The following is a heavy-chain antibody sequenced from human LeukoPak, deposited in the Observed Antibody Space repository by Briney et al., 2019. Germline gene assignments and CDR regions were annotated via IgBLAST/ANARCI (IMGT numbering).Heavy chain of an antibody. V-gene: IGHV3-30-3*01. D-gene: IGHD6-19*01. J-gene: IGHJ4*02. CDR1: GFTFSSYA. Sequence: GGSLRLSCAASGFTFSSYAMHWVRQAPGKGLEWVAVISYDGSNKYYADSVKGRFTISRDNSKNTLYLQMNSLRVEDTAVYYCAREEVAVAGRSLDYWGQGTLVTVSS. CDR3: AREEVAVAGRSLDY. CDR2: ISYDGSNK.